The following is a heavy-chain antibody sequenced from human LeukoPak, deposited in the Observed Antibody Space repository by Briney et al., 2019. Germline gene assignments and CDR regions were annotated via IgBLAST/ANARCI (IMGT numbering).Heavy chain of an antibody. V-gene: IGHV1-2*02. J-gene: IGHJ4*02. D-gene: IGHD6-6*01. CDR3: ASVLGGSSPTPFDY. CDR1: GYTFTGYY. Sequence: ASVKVSCKASGYTFTGYYMHWVRQAPGQGLEWMGWINPNSGGTNYAQKFQGRVTMTRDMSISTAYMELSRLRSDDTAVYYCASVLGGSSPTPFDYWGQGTLVTVSS. CDR2: INPNSGGT.